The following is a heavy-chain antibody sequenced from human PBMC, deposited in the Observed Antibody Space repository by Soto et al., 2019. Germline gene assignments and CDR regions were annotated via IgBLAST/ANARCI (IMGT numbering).Heavy chain of an antibody. Sequence: QVQLVESGGGVVQPGRSLRLSCAASGFTFSSYGMHWVRQAPGKVLEWVAVISYDGNNKYYADSVKGRFTISRDNFKNTLYLQMDSLRAEDTAMYYCAKDHLETTVTTPSYWGQGTLVTVSS. J-gene: IGHJ4*02. CDR3: AKDHLETTVTTPSY. CDR1: GFTFSSYG. D-gene: IGHD4-17*01. V-gene: IGHV3-30*18. CDR2: ISYDGNNK.